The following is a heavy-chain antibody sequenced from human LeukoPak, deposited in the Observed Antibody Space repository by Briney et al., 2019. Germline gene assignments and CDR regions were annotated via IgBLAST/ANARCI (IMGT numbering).Heavy chain of an antibody. CDR2: IIPILGIA. V-gene: IGHV1-69*04. D-gene: IGHD5-24*01. CDR3: ARDSGLEMATIIGY. Sequence: SVKVSCKASGGTFSSYAISWVRQAPGQGLEWMGRIIPILGIANYAQKFQGRVTITGDKSTSTAYMELSSLRSEDTAVYYCARDSGLEMATIIGYWGQGTLVTVSS. CDR1: GGTFSSYA. J-gene: IGHJ4*02.